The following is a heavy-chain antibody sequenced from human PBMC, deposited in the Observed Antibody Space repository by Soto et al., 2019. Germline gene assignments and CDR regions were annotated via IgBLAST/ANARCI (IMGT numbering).Heavy chain of an antibody. V-gene: IGHV4-39*01. CDR1: GGSISSSSYY. J-gene: IGHJ3*02. CDR3: ARRGEYSYGAVAFDI. D-gene: IGHD5-18*01. CDR2: IFYSGST. Sequence: QLQLQESGPGLVKPSETLSLTCTVSGGSISSSSYYWGWIRQPPGKGLEWIGNIFYSGSTYYNPSLKSRVPIAVDTSKNQFSLRLSSVTAADRAVYSCARRGEYSYGAVAFDIWGQGTMVTVSS.